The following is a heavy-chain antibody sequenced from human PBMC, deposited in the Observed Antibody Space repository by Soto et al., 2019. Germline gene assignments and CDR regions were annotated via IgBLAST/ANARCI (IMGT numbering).Heavy chain of an antibody. J-gene: IGHJ6*02. Sequence: SETLSLTCNVSGGSIGSKTSCWGWIRQPPGKGLEWIATFYYSEYTYYNPSLKSRVTIFVDASKNQFSLKLSSVTAADTAVYYCVKLAGYCSGGRGHDRYAMAVWGQGTTVTVSS. V-gene: IGHV4-39*01. CDR2: FYYSEYT. CDR3: VKLAGYCSGGRGHDRYAMAV. CDR1: GGSIGSKTSC. D-gene: IGHD2-15*01.